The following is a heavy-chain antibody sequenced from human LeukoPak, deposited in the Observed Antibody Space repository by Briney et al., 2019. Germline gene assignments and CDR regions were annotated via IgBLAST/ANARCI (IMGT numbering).Heavy chain of an antibody. CDR1: GGSISSSGYY. CDR3: ARVRYSRGWFLDY. V-gene: IGHV4-39*07. CDR2: IYYSGST. D-gene: IGHD6-19*01. Sequence: SETLSLTCTISGGSISSSGYYRGWIRLPPGKGLEWIGSIYYSGSTYYNPSLKSRVTISVDTSKNQFSLKLSSVTAADTAVYYCARVRYSRGWFLDYWGQGTLVTVSS. J-gene: IGHJ4*02.